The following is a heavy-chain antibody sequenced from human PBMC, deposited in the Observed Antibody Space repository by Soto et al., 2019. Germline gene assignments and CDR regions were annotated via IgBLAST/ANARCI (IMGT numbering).Heavy chain of an antibody. CDR3: AKATSKHSSSSYGYYYGMDV. Sequence: QVQLVESGGGVVQPGRSLRLSCAASGFTFSSYGMHWVRQAPGKGLEWVAVISYDGSNKYYADSVKGRFTISRDNSKNTLYLQMNSLRAEDTAVYYCAKATSKHSSSSYGYYYGMDVWGQGTTVTVSS. CDR2: ISYDGSNK. CDR1: GFTFSSYG. J-gene: IGHJ6*02. V-gene: IGHV3-30*18. D-gene: IGHD6-13*01.